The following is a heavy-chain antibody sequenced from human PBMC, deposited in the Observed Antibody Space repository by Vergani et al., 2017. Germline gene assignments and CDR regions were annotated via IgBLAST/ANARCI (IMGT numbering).Heavy chain of an antibody. J-gene: IGHJ5*02. CDR2: IYYSGST. Sequence: QVQLQESGPGLVKPSQTLSLTCTVSGGSISSGSYYWSWLRQHPGKGLEWIGYIYYSGSTYYNPSLKSRVTISVDTSKNQFSLKLSSVTAADTAGYYCARGRGYCSSTSCAINWFDPWGQGSLVTVSS. CDR3: ARGRGYCSSTSCAINWFDP. CDR1: GGSISSGSYY. V-gene: IGHV4-31*03. D-gene: IGHD2-2*01.